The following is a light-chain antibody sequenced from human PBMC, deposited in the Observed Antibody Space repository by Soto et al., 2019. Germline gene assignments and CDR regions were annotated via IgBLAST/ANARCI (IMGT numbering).Light chain of an antibody. Sequence: EIVLTQSPATLSLSPGERATLSCRASQSVGSFLAWYQQKPGQAPRLLLYDTSIRATGIPARFSGSGSGTDFNLTISSLQSEDFGVYYCQQYNNWPRATFGGGTKVDIK. CDR1: QSVGSF. V-gene: IGKV3-11*01. CDR3: QQYNNWPRAT. CDR2: DTS. J-gene: IGKJ4*01.